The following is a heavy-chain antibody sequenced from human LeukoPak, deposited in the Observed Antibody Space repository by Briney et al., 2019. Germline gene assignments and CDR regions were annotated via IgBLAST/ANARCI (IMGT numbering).Heavy chain of an antibody. Sequence: ASVKVSCKASGYTFTSYYMHWVRQAPGQGLEWMGWINPNSGGTNYAQKFQGRVTMTRDTSISTAYMELSRLRSDDTAVYYCARDPYGNDWFDPWGQGTLVTVSS. J-gene: IGHJ5*02. D-gene: IGHD4-17*01. V-gene: IGHV1-2*02. CDR3: ARDPYGNDWFDP. CDR1: GYTFTSYY. CDR2: INPNSGGT.